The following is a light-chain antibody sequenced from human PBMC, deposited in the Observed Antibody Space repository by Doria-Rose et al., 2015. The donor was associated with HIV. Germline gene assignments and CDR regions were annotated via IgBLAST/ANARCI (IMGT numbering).Light chain of an antibody. CDR1: QRVKSSY. V-gene: IGKV3-20*01. J-gene: IGKJ5*01. CDR2: DAS. Sequence: EIVLTQSPGTLSLSPGERATLSCRARQRVKSSYLAWYQQKPGQAPSLLIYDASTRATGIPDRFSGSGSGTDFTLTISRLEPEDVAVYYCQQYGTSRGTFGQGTRLEIK. CDR3: QQYGTSRGT.